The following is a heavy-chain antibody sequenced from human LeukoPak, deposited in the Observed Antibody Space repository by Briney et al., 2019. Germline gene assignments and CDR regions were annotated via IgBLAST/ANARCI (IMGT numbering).Heavy chain of an antibody. CDR3: ARVAFGLYVMDV. CDR1: GFTFSTYS. V-gene: IGHV3-21*01. D-gene: IGHD3/OR15-3a*01. J-gene: IGHJ6*02. CDR2: TSSDSAYI. Sequence: PGGSLRLSGAASGFTFSTYSMNWVRQAPGKGLEWVSSTSSDSAYIFYAESVKGRFTTSRDNAKNSLYLQMISLRAEDTAVYYCARVAFGLYVMDVWGQGTTVTVSS.